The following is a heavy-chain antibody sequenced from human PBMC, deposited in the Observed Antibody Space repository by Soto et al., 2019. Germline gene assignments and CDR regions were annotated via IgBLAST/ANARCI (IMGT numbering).Heavy chain of an antibody. J-gene: IGHJ5*02. Sequence: SETLSLPCAVYGGSFSGHSWTWLRQSPGKGLEWIGDINHSGRVNYSPSLKSRVTISLDTSKNQFSLTLSAVTAADTAVYYCARGAYCGVDCFFWFDAWGQGTRVTVSS. CDR2: INHSGRV. CDR3: ARGAYCGVDCFFWFDA. D-gene: IGHD2-21*02. CDR1: GGSFSGHS. V-gene: IGHV4-34*01.